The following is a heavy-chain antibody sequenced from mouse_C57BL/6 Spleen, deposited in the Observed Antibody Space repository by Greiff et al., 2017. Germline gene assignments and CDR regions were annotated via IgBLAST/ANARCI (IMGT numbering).Heavy chain of an antibody. CDR2: IYPGNGDT. D-gene: IGHD2-4*01. Sequence: QVQLKESGAELVRPGASVKMSCKASGYTFTSYNMHWVKQAPRQGLEWIGAIYPGNGDTSYNQKFKGKATLTVDKSSSTAYMQLSSLTSEDSAVYFCARGYDYGGVLYYAMDYWGQGTSVTVSS. J-gene: IGHJ4*01. V-gene: IGHV1-12*01. CDR1: GYTFTSYN. CDR3: ARGYDYGGVLYYAMDY.